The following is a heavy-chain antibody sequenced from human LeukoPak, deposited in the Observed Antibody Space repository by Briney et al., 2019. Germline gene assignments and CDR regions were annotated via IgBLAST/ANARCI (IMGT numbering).Heavy chain of an antibody. CDR2: ISSSSSYI. CDR3: ARDGSLRTFDI. D-gene: IGHD2-8*01. CDR1: GFTFSSYS. V-gene: IGHV3-21*01. J-gene: IGHJ3*02. Sequence: PGGSLRLSCAASGFTFSSYSMNWVRQAPGKGLEWVSSISSSSSYIYYADSVKGRFTISRDNSKNTLYLQMNSLRAEDTAVYYCARDGSLRTFDIWGQGTLVTVSS.